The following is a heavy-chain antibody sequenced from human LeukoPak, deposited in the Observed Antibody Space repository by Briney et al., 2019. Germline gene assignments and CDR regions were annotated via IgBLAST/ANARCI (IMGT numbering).Heavy chain of an antibody. J-gene: IGHJ4*02. Sequence: GGSLRLSCAASGFTFDDYAMHWVRQAPGKGLEWVSGISWNSGSIGYADSVKGRFTISRDNAKNSLYLQMNSLRAEDMALYYCAKQRCSSTSCPLDYWGQGTLVTVSS. CDR1: GFTFDDYA. CDR2: ISWNSGSI. CDR3: AKQRCSSTSCPLDY. D-gene: IGHD2-2*01. V-gene: IGHV3-9*03.